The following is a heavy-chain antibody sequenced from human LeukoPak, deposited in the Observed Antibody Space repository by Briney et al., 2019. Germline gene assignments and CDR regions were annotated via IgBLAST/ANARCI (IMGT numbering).Heavy chain of an antibody. V-gene: IGHV3-21*01. CDR1: GFSFSDYN. D-gene: IGHD2-21*02. Sequence: GGSLRLSCAASGFSFSDYNMNWVRQAPGKALEWVSSISSSSSYIYYADSVKGRFTISRDNAKNSLYLQMTSLRAEDTAVYYCARESLAYCGGDCYSPNYWGQGTLVTVSS. CDR3: ARESLAYCGGDCYSPNY. CDR2: ISSSSSYI. J-gene: IGHJ4*02.